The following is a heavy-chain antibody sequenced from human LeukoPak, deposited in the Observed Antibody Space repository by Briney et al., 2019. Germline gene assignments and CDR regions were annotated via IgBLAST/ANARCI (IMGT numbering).Heavy chain of an antibody. CDR1: GFTFSHYW. V-gene: IGHV3-7*01. CDR2: INQDGSEK. D-gene: IGHD1-26*01. J-gene: IGHJ4*02. Sequence: GGSLRLSCVASGFTFSHYWMTWVRQAPGKGLEWVANINQDGSEKNYVDSVKGRFTISRDNAKNSLYLQMNSLRAEDTAVYYCGVELPFDYWLQGSLVTVSS. CDR3: GVELPFDY.